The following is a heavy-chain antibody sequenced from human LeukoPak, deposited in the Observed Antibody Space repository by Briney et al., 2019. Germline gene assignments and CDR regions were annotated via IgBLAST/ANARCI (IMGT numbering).Heavy chain of an antibody. CDR2: ISGSGGST. D-gene: IGHD3-3*01. J-gene: IGHJ4*02. CDR1: GFTFSSYA. CDR3: AKSSYTIFGVVIPPGFDY. Sequence: GGSLRLSCAASGFTFSSYAMSWVRQAPGKGLEWVSAISGSGGSTYYADSVEGRFTISRDNSKNTLYLQMNSLRAEDTAVYYCAKSSYTIFGVVIPPGFDYWGQGTLVTVSS. V-gene: IGHV3-23*01.